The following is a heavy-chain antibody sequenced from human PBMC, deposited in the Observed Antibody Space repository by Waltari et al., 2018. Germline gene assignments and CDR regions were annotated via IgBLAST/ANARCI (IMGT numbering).Heavy chain of an antibody. Sequence: QVQLQQWGAGLLKPSETLSLTCAVYGGSFSGYYWSWIRQPPGKGLEWIGEINHSGSTNYNPSLKSRVTISVDTSKNQFSLKLSSVTAADTAVYYCARSYGSGSYYYYYGMDVWGQGTTVTVSS. CDR1: GGSFSGYY. V-gene: IGHV4-34*01. CDR3: ARSYGSGSYYYYYGMDV. CDR2: INHSGST. J-gene: IGHJ6*02. D-gene: IGHD3-10*01.